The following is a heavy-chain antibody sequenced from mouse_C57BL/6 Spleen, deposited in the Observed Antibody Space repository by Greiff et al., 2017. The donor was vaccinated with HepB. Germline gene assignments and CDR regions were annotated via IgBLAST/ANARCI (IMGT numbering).Heavy chain of an antibody. CDR3: ARGGYDGYHWYLDV. Sequence: VQLQQSGAELVKPGASVKLSCKASGYTFTSYWMHWVKQRPGQGLEWIGMIHPNSGSTNYNEKFKSKATLTVDKSSSTAYMQLSSLTSEDSAVYYCARGGYDGYHWYLDVWGTGTTVTVSS. V-gene: IGHV1-64*01. D-gene: IGHD2-3*01. CDR1: GYTFTSYW. CDR2: IHPNSGST. J-gene: IGHJ1*03.